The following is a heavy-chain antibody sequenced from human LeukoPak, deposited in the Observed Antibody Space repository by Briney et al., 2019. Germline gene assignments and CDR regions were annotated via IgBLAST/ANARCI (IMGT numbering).Heavy chain of an antibody. V-gene: IGHV3-43*01. CDR3: ARESESSGWYDF. D-gene: IGHD3-22*01. J-gene: IGHJ5*01. Sequence: GGSLRLSCAASGFTFDDYTMHWVRQAREKGLEWVSFISWDGGSTYYADSVKGRFTISRDNSKNSLYLQMSSLRIEDTALYYCARESESSGWYDFWGQGTLVTVSS. CDR2: ISWDGGST. CDR1: GFTFDDYT.